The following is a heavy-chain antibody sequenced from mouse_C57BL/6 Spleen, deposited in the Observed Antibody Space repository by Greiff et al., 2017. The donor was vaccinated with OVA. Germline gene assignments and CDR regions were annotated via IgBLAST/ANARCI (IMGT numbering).Heavy chain of an antibody. CDR3: ARFRANWDYFDY. CDR1: GYTFTSYW. D-gene: IGHD4-1*01. J-gene: IGHJ2*01. Sequence: VQLQQPGAELVMPGASVKLSCKASGYTFTSYWMHWVKQRPGQGLEWIGEIDPSDSYTNYNQKFKGKSTLTVDKSSSTAYMQLSSLTSEDSAVYDCARFRANWDYFDYWGQGTTLTVSS. V-gene: IGHV1-69*01. CDR2: IDPSDSYT.